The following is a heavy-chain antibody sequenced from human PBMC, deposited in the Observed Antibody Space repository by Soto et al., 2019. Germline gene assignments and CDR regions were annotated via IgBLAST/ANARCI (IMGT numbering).Heavy chain of an antibody. Sequence: QVQLVQSGAEVKKPGSSVKVSCKASGGTFSSSAVNWVRQAPGQGLEWMGEIIPVFGTTNSAQKFQARLTITADESTSTAYMELSSLRSEDTAVYFCARSGTATNFDYWCQGTLVTVSS. V-gene: IGHV1-69*01. CDR1: GGTFSSSA. J-gene: IGHJ4*02. CDR2: IIPVFGTT. CDR3: ARSGTATNFDY. D-gene: IGHD2-15*01.